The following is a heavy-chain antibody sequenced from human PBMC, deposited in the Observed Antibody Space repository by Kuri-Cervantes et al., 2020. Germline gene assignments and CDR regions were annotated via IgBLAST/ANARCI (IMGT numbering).Heavy chain of an antibody. D-gene: IGHD5-24*01. CDR1: GGSISGSY. Sequence: SETLSLTCTVSGGSISGSYWSWIRQPAGKGLEWIGRVYQSNGNTNYNPSLQSRVTISLDTSKNQFSLKLSSVTDADTVVYYCARDVRDAYKNHYWYFDLWGRGTLVTVSS. V-gene: IGHV4-4*07. J-gene: IGHJ2*01. CDR2: VYQSNGNT. CDR3: ARDVRDAYKNHYWYFDL.